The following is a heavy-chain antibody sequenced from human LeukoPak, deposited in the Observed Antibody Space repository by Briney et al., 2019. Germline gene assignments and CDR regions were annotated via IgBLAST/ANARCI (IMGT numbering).Heavy chain of an antibody. CDR3: ASGGGYSGYPSFDY. D-gene: IGHD5-12*01. J-gene: IGHJ4*02. Sequence: SETLSLTCAVYGGSFSGYYWSWIRQPPGKGLEWIGAINHSGNINCNPSLKCRVTISIDTSKNQFSLKLSSVTAADTAVYYCASGGGYSGYPSFDYWGQGTLVTVSS. CDR1: GGSFSGYY. V-gene: IGHV4-34*01. CDR2: INHSGNI.